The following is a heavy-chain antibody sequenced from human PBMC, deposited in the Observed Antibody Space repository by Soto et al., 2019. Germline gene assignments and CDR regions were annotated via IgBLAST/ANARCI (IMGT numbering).Heavy chain of an antibody. CDR2: IGTAGDT. CDR3: ARQVPYYGMDV. J-gene: IGHJ6*02. V-gene: IGHV3-13*01. CDR1: GFTFSSYD. Sequence: EVQLVESGGGLVQPGGSLRLSCAASGFTFSSYDMHWVRQATGKGLEWVSAIGTAGDTYYPGSVKGRFTISRENAKNSLYLQMNSLRAGDTDVYYCARQVPYYGMDVWGQGTTVTVS.